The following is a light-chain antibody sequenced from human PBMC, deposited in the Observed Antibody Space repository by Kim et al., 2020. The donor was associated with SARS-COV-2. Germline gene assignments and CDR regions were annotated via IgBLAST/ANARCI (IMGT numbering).Light chain of an antibody. V-gene: IGLV2-23*02. CDR3: CSHAGSSTLV. CDR2: EVT. Sequence: LTQPASVSGSPGQSITISCTGTSSDVGSYNLVSWYQQHPGKVPKVMIYEVTKRPSGVSNRFSGSKSGNTASLTISGLQAEDEADYYCCSHAGSSTLVFGGGTKVTVL. J-gene: IGLJ3*02. CDR1: SSDVGSYNL.